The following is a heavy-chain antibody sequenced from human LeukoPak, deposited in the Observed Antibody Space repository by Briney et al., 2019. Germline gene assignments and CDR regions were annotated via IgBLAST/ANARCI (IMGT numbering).Heavy chain of an antibody. CDR3: ARPDGSGSYYVYYGMDV. CDR1: GYTFTSYY. J-gene: IGHJ6*02. D-gene: IGHD3-10*01. V-gene: IGHV1-46*01. CDR2: INPSGSST. Sequence: ASVKVSCKASGYTFTSYYMHWVRQSPGQRLGWIGIINPSGSSTSYAQTFQGRVTMTRDTSTSTVYMELSSLRSEDTAVYYCARPDGSGSYYVYYGMDVWGQGATVTVSS.